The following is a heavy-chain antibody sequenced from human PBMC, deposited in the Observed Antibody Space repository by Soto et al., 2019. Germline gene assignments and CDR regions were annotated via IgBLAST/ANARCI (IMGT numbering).Heavy chain of an antibody. J-gene: IGHJ4*02. V-gene: IGHV3-30-3*01. CDR1: GFTFSSYA. D-gene: IGHD3-16*01. CDR3: ARDGGAY. Sequence: QVQLVESGGGVVQPGRSLRLSCAASGFTFSSYAMHWVRRAPGKGLEWMAVMSYDGSNKYYADSVKGRFTISSDNSKNSLYLQMNSLRPEATALYYCARDGGAYWGQGTLVIVSS. CDR2: MSYDGSNK.